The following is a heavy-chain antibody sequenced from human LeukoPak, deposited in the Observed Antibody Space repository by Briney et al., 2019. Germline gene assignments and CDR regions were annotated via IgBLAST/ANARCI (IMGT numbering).Heavy chain of an antibody. J-gene: IGHJ6*02. V-gene: IGHV3-9*01. CDR3: ARVPQNDYYYGMDV. CDR2: ISWNSGSI. CDR1: GFTFDDYA. Sequence: PGRSLRLSCAASGFTFDDYAMHWVRQAPGKGLEWVSGISWNSGSIGYADSVKGRFTISRDNSKNTLYLQMNSLRVEDTAVYYCARVPQNDYYYGMDVWGQGTTVTVSS.